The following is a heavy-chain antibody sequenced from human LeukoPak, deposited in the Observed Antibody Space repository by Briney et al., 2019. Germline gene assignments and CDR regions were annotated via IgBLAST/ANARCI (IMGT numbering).Heavy chain of an antibody. Sequence: GGSLRLSCVVSGFTFGNFWMHGVRQVPGKGLVWVARMDTDGRTTDYADSVKGRFTISRDNARNTLYLQMRSLRADDTALYYCATDVTGSEDRWGQGTLVTVSS. D-gene: IGHD6-25*01. J-gene: IGHJ5*02. CDR1: GFTFGNFW. CDR2: MDTDGRTT. CDR3: ATDVTGSEDR. V-gene: IGHV3-74*01.